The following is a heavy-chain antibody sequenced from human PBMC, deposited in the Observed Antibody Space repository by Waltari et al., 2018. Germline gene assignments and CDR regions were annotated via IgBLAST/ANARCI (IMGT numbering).Heavy chain of an antibody. CDR2: IGYDGSNK. D-gene: IGHD6-13*01. CDR3: AKLGLPGIAAE. Sequence: VQPGRSLRLSCAASGFTFSSYGMHWVRQAPGKGLEWVAVIGYDGSNKYYADSVKGRFTISRDNSKNTLYLQMNSLRAEDTAMYYCAKLGLPGIAAEWGQGTLVTVSS. J-gene: IGHJ4*02. CDR1: GFTFSSYG. V-gene: IGHV3-30*18.